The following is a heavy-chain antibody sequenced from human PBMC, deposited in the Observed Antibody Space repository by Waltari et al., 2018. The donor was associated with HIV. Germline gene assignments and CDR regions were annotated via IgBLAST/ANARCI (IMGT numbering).Heavy chain of an antibody. Sequence: EEQLLQSGGKFVQPGESLRLSCVASGFSLTSYSVNWVRQAPGKGLGWGSYMGTTATARFYADSVRARFTVFADKAKQSVYLQISNLQDEDSAMYYCARGLSYFDGKPLPWYFDVWGRGSRVIVAS. CDR3: ARGLSYFDGKPLPWYFDV. CDR1: GFSLTSYS. CDR2: MGTTATAR. V-gene: IGHV3-48*02. D-gene: IGHD3-10*01. J-gene: IGHJ2*01.